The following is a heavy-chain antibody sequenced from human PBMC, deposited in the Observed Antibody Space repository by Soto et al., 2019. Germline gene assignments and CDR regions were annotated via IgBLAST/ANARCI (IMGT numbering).Heavy chain of an antibody. J-gene: IGHJ6*02. Sequence: HPGGSLRLSCAASGFTVSSNYMSWVRQAPGKGLEGVAVIYSGGSTYYADSVKGRFTISRHNSKNTLYLQMNSLRAEDTAVYYCARDVVVAATTAAVFEDYYYGMDVWGQGTTVTVSS. CDR1: GFTVSSNY. D-gene: IGHD2-15*01. CDR2: IYSGGST. CDR3: ARDVVVAATTAAVFEDYYYGMDV. V-gene: IGHV3-53*04.